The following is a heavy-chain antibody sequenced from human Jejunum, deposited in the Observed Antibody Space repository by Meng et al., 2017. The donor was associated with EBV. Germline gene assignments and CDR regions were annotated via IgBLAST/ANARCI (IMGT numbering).Heavy chain of an antibody. J-gene: IGHJ4*02. CDR1: RLSFSGYH. D-gene: IGHD3-16*02. V-gene: IGHV4-34*02. Sequence: GQLQQWGAGLLNPSATLSLPCAVYRLSFSGYHSSLIRQHPGKGLEWIGEINHSGSTNYNPSLRSRVTISVETSKNQFSLRLNSVTAADTAVYYCARVAFSYTTRSLDSWGQGTLVTVSS. CDR2: INHSGST. CDR3: ARVAFSYTTRSLDS.